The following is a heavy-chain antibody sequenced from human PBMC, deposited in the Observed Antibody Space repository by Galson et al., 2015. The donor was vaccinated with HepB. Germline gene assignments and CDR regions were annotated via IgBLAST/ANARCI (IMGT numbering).Heavy chain of an antibody. J-gene: IGHJ4*02. D-gene: IGHD4-17*01. V-gene: IGHV2-5*02. CDR3: AHRRTVTLYFDY. Sequence: PALVKPTQTLTLTCTFSGFSLSTSGVGVGWIRQPPGKALEWLALIYWDDDKRYSPSLKSRPTITKDTSKNQVVLTMTNMDPVDTATYYCAHRRTVTLYFDYWGQGTLVTVSS. CDR2: IYWDDDK. CDR1: GFSLSTSGVG.